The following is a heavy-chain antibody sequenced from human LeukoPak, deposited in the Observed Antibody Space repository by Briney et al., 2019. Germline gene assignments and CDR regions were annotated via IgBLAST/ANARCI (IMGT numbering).Heavy chain of an antibody. J-gene: IGHJ4*02. CDR3: AVGVLRYFDWYACYFDY. V-gene: IGHV1-69*06. CDR1: GGTFSSYA. D-gene: IGHD3-9*01. CDR2: IIPIFGTA. Sequence: ASVKVSCKASGGTFSSYAISWVRQAPGQGLEWMGGIIPIFGTANYAQKFQGRVTITADKSTSTAYMELSSLRSEDTAVYYCAVGVLRYFDWYACYFDYWGQGTLVTVSS.